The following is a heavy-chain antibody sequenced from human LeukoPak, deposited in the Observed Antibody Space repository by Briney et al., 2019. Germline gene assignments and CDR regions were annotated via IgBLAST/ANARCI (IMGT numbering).Heavy chain of an antibody. V-gene: IGHV3-23*01. CDR1: GITLSNYG. CDR2: ISGSGGNT. Sequence: GGSLRLSCAVSGITLSNYGMSWVRQAPGKGLEWVSGISGSGGNTYYADSVKCRFTISRDNTKNTLYLQMNSLRAEDTAVYFCAKRGVVIRVMLVGFHKEAYYFDSWGQGALVTVSS. D-gene: IGHD3-16*01. J-gene: IGHJ4*02. CDR3: AKRGVVIRVMLVGFHKEAYYFDS.